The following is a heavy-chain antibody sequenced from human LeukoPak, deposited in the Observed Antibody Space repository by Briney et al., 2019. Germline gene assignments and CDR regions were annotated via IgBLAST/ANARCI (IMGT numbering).Heavy chain of an antibody. V-gene: IGHV3-30*18. J-gene: IGHJ4*02. CDR2: ISYDGSNK. D-gene: IGHD1-26*01. CDR1: GYTFSVYG. Sequence: RPSWKAAGYTFSVYGMHWLRQDQGRGLEWVAVISYDGSNKYYADSVKGRFTISRDNSKNTLYLQMNSLRAEDTAVYYCAKPGELLNVFDYWGRGTLVTVSS. CDR3: AKPGELLNVFDY.